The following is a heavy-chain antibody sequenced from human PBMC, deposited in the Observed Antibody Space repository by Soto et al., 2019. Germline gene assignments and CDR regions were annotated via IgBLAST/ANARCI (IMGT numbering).Heavy chain of an antibody. Sequence: EVQLVQSGGEVKKAGESLKFSCTGSGYIFSSSWIGWVRQMPGKGLGWMGIIYPADTETRYSPSFQGQVTISDDKSINTVSLQWTSLKASDTARYYCARHGGGMTQVDYWGQGTLVTVSS. CDR3: ARHGGGMTQVDY. CDR1: GYIFSSSW. V-gene: IGHV5-51*01. D-gene: IGHD2-21*02. J-gene: IGHJ4*02. CDR2: IYPADTET.